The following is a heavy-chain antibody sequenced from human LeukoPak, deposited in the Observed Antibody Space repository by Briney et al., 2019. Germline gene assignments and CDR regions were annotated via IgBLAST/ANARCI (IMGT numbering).Heavy chain of an antibody. J-gene: IGHJ2*01. Sequence: SQTLSLTCTVSGGSISSGDYYWSWIRQPPGKGLEWIGYIYYSGSTYYNPSLKSRVTISVDTSKNQFSLKLSSVTAADTAVYYCARTQGVQWELPNWYFDLWGRGTLVTVSS. D-gene: IGHD1-26*01. V-gene: IGHV4-30-4*08. CDR1: GGSISSGDYY. CDR2: IYYSGST. CDR3: ARTQGVQWELPNWYFDL.